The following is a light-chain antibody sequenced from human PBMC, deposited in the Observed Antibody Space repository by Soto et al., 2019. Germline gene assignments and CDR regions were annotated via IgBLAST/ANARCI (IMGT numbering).Light chain of an antibody. CDR2: YDS. V-gene: IGLV3-21*02. CDR3: QVWGSSSDLYV. J-gene: IGLJ1*01. CDR1: NIGGRS. Sequence: SSELTQPPSVSVAPGQTATITCGGDNIGGRSVHWYRQKPGQAPVLVVYYDSDRPSGIPERFSGSNSGNTATLTISGVEAGDEADYYCQVWGSSSDLYVFGGGTKVTVL.